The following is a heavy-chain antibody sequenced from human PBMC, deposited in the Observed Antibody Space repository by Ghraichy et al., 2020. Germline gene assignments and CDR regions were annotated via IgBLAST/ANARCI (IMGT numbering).Heavy chain of an antibody. CDR3: ARWELHPLRDPYYFDY. CDR1: GGSFSGYY. Sequence: SQTLSLTCAVYGGSFSGYYWSWIRQPPGKGLEWIGEINHSGSTNYNPSLKSRVTISVDTSKNQFSLKLSSVTAADTAVYYCARWELHPLRDPYYFDYWGQGTLVTVSS. V-gene: IGHV4-34*01. D-gene: IGHD1-26*01. J-gene: IGHJ4*02. CDR2: INHSGST.